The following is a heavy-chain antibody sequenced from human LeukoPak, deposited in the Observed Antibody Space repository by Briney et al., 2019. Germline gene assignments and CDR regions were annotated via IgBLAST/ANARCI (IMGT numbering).Heavy chain of an antibody. V-gene: IGHV3-74*01. Sequence: GGSLRLSCAASGFTFSNYWMHWVRQVPGKGLVWVSRINDDGSFTTYADSVKGRFTISRDNAKNTLYLQMNSLRAEDTAVYYCARGSSSWYVYWGQGTLVTVSS. CDR3: ARGSSSWYVY. J-gene: IGHJ4*02. CDR1: GFTFSNYW. CDR2: INDDGSFT. D-gene: IGHD6-13*01.